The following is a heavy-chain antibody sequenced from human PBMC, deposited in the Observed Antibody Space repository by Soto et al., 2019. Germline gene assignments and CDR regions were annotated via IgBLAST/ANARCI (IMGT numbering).Heavy chain of an antibody. CDR2: ISYDGSNK. J-gene: IGHJ6*02. CDR1: GFTFSSYA. V-gene: IGHV3-30*14. D-gene: IGHD5-12*01. CDR3: VKEGGEALEMATILYYYGMDV. Sequence: PGGSLRLSCAASGFTFSSYAMHWVRQAPGKGLEWVAVISYDGSNKYYADSVKGRFTISRDNSKNTLYLQMSSLRAEDTAVYYCVKEGGEALEMATILYYYGMDVWGQGTTVTVSS.